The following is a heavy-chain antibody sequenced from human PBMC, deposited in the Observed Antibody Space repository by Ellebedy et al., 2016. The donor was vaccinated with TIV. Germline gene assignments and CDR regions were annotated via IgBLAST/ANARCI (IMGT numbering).Heavy chain of an antibody. J-gene: IGHJ4*02. CDR2: TYYRYKWYN. CDR3: AREIRAYDS. V-gene: IGHV6-1*01. Sequence: SQTLSLTCAISGDSVSSKSAAWTWPRQSTWRGLECLGRTYYRYKWYNEYAVSVESRITINSDTSKNQFSLQLSSVTPEDTAIYYCAREIRAYDSWGQGTLVTVSS. CDR1: GDSVSSKSAA.